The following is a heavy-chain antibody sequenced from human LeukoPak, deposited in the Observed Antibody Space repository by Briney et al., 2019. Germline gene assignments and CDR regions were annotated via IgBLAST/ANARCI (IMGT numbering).Heavy chain of an antibody. CDR1: GYTFTDYY. V-gene: IGHV1-2*02. J-gene: IGHJ4*02. D-gene: IGHD3-10*01. CDR3: ARTGAFDY. Sequence: ASVKVSCKASGYTFTDYYMHWVRQAPGQGLEWMGWINPNSGVTNYAQKFQGRVTVTRDTSISTTYMELSSLKSDDTALHYCARTGAFDYWGQGTLVTVSS. CDR2: INPNSGVT.